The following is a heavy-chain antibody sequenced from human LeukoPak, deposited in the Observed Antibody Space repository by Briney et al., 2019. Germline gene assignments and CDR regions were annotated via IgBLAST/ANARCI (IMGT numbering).Heavy chain of an antibody. CDR3: ARDESTGRIAVAGKRY. Sequence: GGSLRLSCAASEFTFSSYAMHWVRQAPGKGLEWVAVISYDGSNKYYADSVKGRFTISRDNSKNTLYLQMNSLRAEDTAVYYCARDESTGRIAVAGKRYWGQGTLVTVSS. D-gene: IGHD6-19*01. J-gene: IGHJ4*02. CDR2: ISYDGSNK. V-gene: IGHV3-30*04. CDR1: EFTFSSYA.